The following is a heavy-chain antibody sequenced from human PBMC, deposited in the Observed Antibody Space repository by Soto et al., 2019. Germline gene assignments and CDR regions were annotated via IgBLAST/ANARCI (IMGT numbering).Heavy chain of an antibody. CDR3: AKGWPLRFPIVTVFGMVRDAFHI. J-gene: IGHJ3*02. V-gene: IGHV3-23*01. D-gene: IGHD3-3*01. CDR1: GFTFSSYA. Sequence: EVQLLQSGGGSVQPGGSLRVSCAGSGFTFSSYAMSWVRQAPGKGLEWVAAISGSGGSTFYADPVKGRFTISRDNSKNTLYLQLNSLRVEDTAVYYCAKGWPLRFPIVTVFGMVRDAFHIWGQGTGVSVSS. CDR2: ISGSGGST.